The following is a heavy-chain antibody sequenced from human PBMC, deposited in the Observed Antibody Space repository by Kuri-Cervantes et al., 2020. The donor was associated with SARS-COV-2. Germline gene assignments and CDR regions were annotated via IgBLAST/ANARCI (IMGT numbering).Heavy chain of an antibody. J-gene: IGHJ4*02. Sequence: GGSLRLSCKGSGYIFTSYWISWVRQMPGKGLEWMGRIDPSDSETNYSPSFEGHVTMSVDKSINTAYLQWSSLTASDTAMYYCATRYGHSFAYGYWGQGSLVTVSS. D-gene: IGHD3-16*01. CDR1: GYIFTSYW. CDR2: IDPSDSET. CDR3: ATRYGHSFAYGY. V-gene: IGHV5-10-1*01.